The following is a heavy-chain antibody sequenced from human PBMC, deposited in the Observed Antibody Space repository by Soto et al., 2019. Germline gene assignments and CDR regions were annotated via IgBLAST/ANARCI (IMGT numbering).Heavy chain of an antibody. Sequence: QVQLVQSGAEVKKPGSSVKVSCKASGGTFSSYAISWVRQAPGQGLEWMGGIIPIFGTANYAQKFQGRVTITADESTSTAYGEVGSGRSEDTAVYYGGGGGDYYDSSGPPVYWGQGTLVTVSS. V-gene: IGHV1-69*01. CDR1: GGTFSSYA. J-gene: IGHJ4*02. D-gene: IGHD3-22*01. CDR3: GGGGDYYDSSGPPVY. CDR2: IIPIFGTA.